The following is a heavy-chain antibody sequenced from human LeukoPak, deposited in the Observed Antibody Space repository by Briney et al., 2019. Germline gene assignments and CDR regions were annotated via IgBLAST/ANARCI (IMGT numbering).Heavy chain of an antibody. Sequence: GGSLRLSCAASGFTFSSYWMGWVRQAPGKGLEWVSSISSSSSYIYYADSVKGRFTISRDNAKNSLYLQMNSLRAEDTAVYYCARIGISGGGYDYWGQGTLVTVSS. D-gene: IGHD3-16*01. CDR2: ISSSSSYI. CDR3: ARIGISGGGYDY. V-gene: IGHV3-21*01. J-gene: IGHJ4*02. CDR1: GFTFSSYW.